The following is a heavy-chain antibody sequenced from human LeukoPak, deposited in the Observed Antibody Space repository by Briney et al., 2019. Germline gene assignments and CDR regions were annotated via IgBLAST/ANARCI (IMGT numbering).Heavy chain of an antibody. CDR3: ARLITAFQAFDS. CDR2: IYTSGST. V-gene: IGHV4-4*07. CDR1: ADSSSNYY. D-gene: IGHD3-16*01. Sequence: SETLSLTCTVSADSSSNYYWSWIRQPAGKGLEWIGRIYTSGSTNYNPSLNSRVTISVDTSKNQFSLNLSSVTAADTAVYYCARLITAFQAFDSWGQGTLVTVSS. J-gene: IGHJ4*02.